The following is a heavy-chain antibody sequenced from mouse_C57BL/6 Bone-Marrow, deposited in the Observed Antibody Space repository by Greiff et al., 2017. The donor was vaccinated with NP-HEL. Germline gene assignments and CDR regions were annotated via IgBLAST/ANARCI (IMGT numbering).Heavy chain of an antibody. CDR2: IRSKSSNYAT. D-gene: IGHD2-10*02. CDR3: VRGFVWDHLRYFDV. CDR1: GFTFNTYA. J-gene: IGHJ1*03. V-gene: IGHV10-3*01. Sequence: EVKLVESGGGLVQPKGSLKLSCAASGFTFNTYAMHWVRQAPGKGLEWVARIRSKSSNYATYYADSVKDRFTISRDDSQSMLYLQMNNLKTEDTAMYYCVRGFVWDHLRYFDVWGTGTTVTVSS.